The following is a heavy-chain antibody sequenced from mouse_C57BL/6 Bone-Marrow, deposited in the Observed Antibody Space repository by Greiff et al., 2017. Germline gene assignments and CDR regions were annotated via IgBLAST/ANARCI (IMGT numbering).Heavy chain of an antibody. V-gene: IGHV1-61*01. J-gene: IGHJ2*01. D-gene: IGHD2-3*01. Sequence: QVQLQQPGAELVRPGSSVKLSCKASGYTFTSYWMDWVKQRPGQGLEWIGNIYPSDSETHYNQKFKDKATFTVDKSSSTAYMQLSSLTSEDSAVYYCARTDGYYGYWGQGTTLTVSS. CDR1: GYTFTSYW. CDR3: ARTDGYYGY. CDR2: IYPSDSET.